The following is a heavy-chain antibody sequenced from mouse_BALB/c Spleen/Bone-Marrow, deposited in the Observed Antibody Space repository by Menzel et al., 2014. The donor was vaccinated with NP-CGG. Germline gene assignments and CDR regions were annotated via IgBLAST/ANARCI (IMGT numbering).Heavy chain of an antibody. V-gene: IGHV1-80*01. Sequence: VQLQQSGAELVRPGSSVKISCKASGYAFXGYWMNWVKQRPGQGLEWIGQIYPGDGDTDYNGKFKGKATLTADKSSSTAYMQLSSLTPEDSAVYFCARGGISVDYWGQGTTLTVSS. CDR2: IYPGDGDT. CDR3: ARGGISVDY. J-gene: IGHJ2*01. CDR1: GYAFXGYW.